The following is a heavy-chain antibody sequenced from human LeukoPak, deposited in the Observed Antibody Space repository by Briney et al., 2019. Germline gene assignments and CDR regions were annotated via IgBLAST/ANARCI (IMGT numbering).Heavy chain of an antibody. J-gene: IGHJ5*02. CDR2: IYYSGST. V-gene: IGHV4-59*01. CDR1: GVSISSYY. D-gene: IGHD3-9*01. Sequence: SETLSLTCTVSGVSISSYYWSWIRQPPGKGLEWIGYIYYSGSTNYNPSLKSRVTISVDTSKNQFSLKLSSVTAADTAVYYCARGGYYDILTGYYNWFDPWGQGTLVTVSS. CDR3: ARGGYYDILTGYYNWFDP.